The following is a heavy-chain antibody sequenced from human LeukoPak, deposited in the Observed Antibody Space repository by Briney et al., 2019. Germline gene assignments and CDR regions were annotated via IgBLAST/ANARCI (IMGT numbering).Heavy chain of an antibody. CDR3: TKYYDSSGLHHY. Sequence: GGSLRLSCAASGFTFSNAWMSWVRQAPGKGLEWVGRIKSKTDGGTTDYAAPVKGRFTISRDDSKNTLYLQMNSLKTEDTAVYCCTKYYDSSGLHHYWGQGTLVTVSS. CDR2: IKSKTDGGTT. CDR1: GFTFSNAW. J-gene: IGHJ4*02. D-gene: IGHD3-22*01. V-gene: IGHV3-15*01.